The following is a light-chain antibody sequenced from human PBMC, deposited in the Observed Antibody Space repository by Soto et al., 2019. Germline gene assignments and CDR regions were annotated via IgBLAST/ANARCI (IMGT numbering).Light chain of an antibody. CDR2: GAS. CDR3: QQYYNWPWT. CDR1: QSISSN. J-gene: IGKJ1*01. V-gene: IGKV3-15*01. Sequence: EIVMTQSPATLSVSSGERATLSCRASQSISSNLAWYQQKPGQAPRLLINGASTRATGIPARFSGSGSGTEFTLTISSLQSEDFAVYYCQQYYNWPWTFGQGTKVEIK.